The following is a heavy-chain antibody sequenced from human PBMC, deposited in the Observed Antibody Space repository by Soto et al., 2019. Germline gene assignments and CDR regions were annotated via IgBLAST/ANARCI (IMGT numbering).Heavy chain of an antibody. J-gene: IGHJ5*02. D-gene: IGHD1-1*01. V-gene: IGHV4-30-2*01. CDR1: GGSISSGGYS. CDR3: ASDQLEGTWFDP. CDR2: IYHSGST. Sequence: QLQLQESGSGLVRPSQTLSLTCAVSGGSISSGGYSWNWIRQPPGKGLEWIGYIYHSGSTLYNPSLKSRVNLSVDKSKNQYSLQLRSVTAADKAVYYCASDQLEGTWFDPWGQGTLVTVSS.